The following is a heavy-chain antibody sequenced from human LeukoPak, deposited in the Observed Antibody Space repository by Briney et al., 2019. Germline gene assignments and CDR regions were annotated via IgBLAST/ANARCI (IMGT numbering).Heavy chain of an antibody. D-gene: IGHD3-10*01. Sequence: GGSLRLSCAASGFTVSSNYMSWVRQAPGKGLEWVSVIYSGGSPYYADSVKGRFTISRDNSKNTLYLQMNSLRAEDTAVYYCARESYGSGSAMPFYYYYYGMDVWGKGTTVTVSS. CDR1: GFTVSSNY. J-gene: IGHJ6*04. CDR3: ARESYGSGSAMPFYYYYYGMDV. CDR2: IYSGGSP. V-gene: IGHV3-53*01.